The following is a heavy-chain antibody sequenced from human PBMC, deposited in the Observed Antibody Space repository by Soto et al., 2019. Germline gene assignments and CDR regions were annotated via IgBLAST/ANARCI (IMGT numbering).Heavy chain of an antibody. CDR3: AKRRGAGGHFDY. D-gene: IGHD2-15*01. J-gene: IGHJ4*02. V-gene: IGHV3-23*01. CDR2: VSIGGST. CDR1: GFTFSSYA. Sequence: PGGPLRLARTSSGFTFSSYAMGWVRQGPGKGLEWVAVVSIGGSTHYADSVRGRFTISRDNSKNTLSLQMNSLTAEDTAVYFCAKRRGAGGHFDYWGQGALVTVSS.